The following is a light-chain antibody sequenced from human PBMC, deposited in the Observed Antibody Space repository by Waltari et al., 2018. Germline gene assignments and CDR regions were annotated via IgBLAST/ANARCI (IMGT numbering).Light chain of an antibody. J-gene: IGLJ2*01. CDR3: SSYISSSTLEL. CDR1: SSDVGGYNY. V-gene: IGLV2-14*03. CDR2: DVS. Sequence: QSALTQPASVSGSPGQSITISCTGTSSDVGGYNYVSWYQQHPGKAPKLMIYDVSNRPSWVSNRSAGSKSGNTASLTISGLQAEDEADYYCSSYISSSTLELFGGGTSLTVL.